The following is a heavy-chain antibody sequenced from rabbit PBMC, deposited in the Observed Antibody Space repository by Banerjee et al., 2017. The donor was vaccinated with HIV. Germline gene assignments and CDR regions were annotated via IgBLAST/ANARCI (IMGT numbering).Heavy chain of an antibody. D-gene: IGHD7-1*01. V-gene: IGHV1S45*01. CDR3: ARDAGGDGYSNDL. J-gene: IGHJ6*01. Sequence: QEQLVESGGDLVKPEGSLTLTCTASGFSLSNKYVMCWVRQAPGKGLEWIACINTSSGNTVYATWAKGRFTISKASWTTVTLQMTSLTAADTATYFCARDAGGDGYSNDLWGPGTLVTVS. CDR2: INTSSGNT. CDR1: GFSLSNKYV.